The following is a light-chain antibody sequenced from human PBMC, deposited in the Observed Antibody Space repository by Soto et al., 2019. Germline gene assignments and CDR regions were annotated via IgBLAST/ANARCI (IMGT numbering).Light chain of an antibody. CDR3: QQYGSPPGT. V-gene: IGKV3-20*01. CDR2: GAS. CDR1: QSVSSIY. Sequence: EIVLTQSPGTLSLSPGERATLSCRASQSVSSIYLAWYQQKPGQAPRLLIYGASSRATGIPDRFSGRGSGTDFSLTINRLEPEDFAVYYCQQYGSPPGTFGQGTKVEIK. J-gene: IGKJ1*01.